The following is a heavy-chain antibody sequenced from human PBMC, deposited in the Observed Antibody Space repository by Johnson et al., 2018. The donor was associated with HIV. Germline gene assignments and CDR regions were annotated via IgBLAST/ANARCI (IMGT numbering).Heavy chain of an antibody. CDR1: GFIVSSNH. V-gene: IGHV3-53*01. J-gene: IGHJ3*01. CDR3: ARDASMVLGIGAFDV. D-gene: IGHD3-10*01. Sequence: VQLVESGGGVIQPGGSLRLSCAASGFIVSSNHMSWVRQAPGKGLAWVSEIYSGGSTSYADSVKGRFTISRDKSKNTVFLQMNSLRAEDTAVYYCARDASMVLGIGAFDVWGQGTMVTVSS. CDR2: IYSGGST.